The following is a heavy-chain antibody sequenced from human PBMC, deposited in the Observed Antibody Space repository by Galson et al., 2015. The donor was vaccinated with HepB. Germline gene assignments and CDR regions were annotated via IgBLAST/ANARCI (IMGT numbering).Heavy chain of an antibody. J-gene: IGHJ4*02. Sequence: SLRLSCAASGFTFSSYAMHWVRQAPGKGLEWVAVISYDGSNNYYADSVKGRFTISRDNSKNTLYLQMNSLRAEDTAVYYCASFVIGGPQFPWTRYSGYDRCYFDYWGQGTLVTVSS. V-gene: IGHV3-30-3*01. D-gene: IGHD5-12*01. CDR3: ASFVIGGPQFPWTRYSGYDRCYFDY. CDR2: ISYDGSNN. CDR1: GFTFSSYA.